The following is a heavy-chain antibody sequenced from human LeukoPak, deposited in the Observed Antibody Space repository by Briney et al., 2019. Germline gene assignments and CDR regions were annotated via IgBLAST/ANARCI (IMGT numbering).Heavy chain of an antibody. Sequence: GGSLRLSCAASGFTFSSYGMHWVRQAPGKGLEWVAFIRYDGSNKYYADSVKGRFTISRDNSKNTLYLQMNSLRAEDTAVYYCAKLVVPAAPGYYYYYYMDVWGKGTTVIVAS. CDR1: GFTFSSYG. D-gene: IGHD2-2*01. CDR3: AKLVVPAAPGYYYYYYMDV. CDR2: IRYDGSNK. V-gene: IGHV3-30*02. J-gene: IGHJ6*03.